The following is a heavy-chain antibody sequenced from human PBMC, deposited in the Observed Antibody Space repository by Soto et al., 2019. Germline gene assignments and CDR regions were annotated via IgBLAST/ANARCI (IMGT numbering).Heavy chain of an antibody. CDR1: GGTFSSYA. V-gene: IGHV1-69*01. J-gene: IGHJ5*02. CDR3: ARGTVPAAMLVYSSWFDP. CDR2: IIPIFGTA. D-gene: IGHD2-2*01. Sequence: QVQLVQSGAEVKKPGSSVKVSCKASGGTFSSYAISWVRQAPGQGLEWMGGIIPIFGTANYAQKFQGRVTITADESTSTAYMELSSLRSEDTAVYYCARGTVPAAMLVYSSWFDPWGQGTLVTVSS.